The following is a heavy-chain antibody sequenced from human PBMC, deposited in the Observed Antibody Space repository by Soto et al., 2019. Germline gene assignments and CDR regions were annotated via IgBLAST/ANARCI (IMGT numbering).Heavy chain of an antibody. Sequence: PGGSLRISCAASGFTFSSYWMHWVRQAPGKGLVWVSRINSDGSSTNYADSVKGRFTISRDNAKNTLYLQMNSLRAEDTAVYYCARDQGYCSGGSCYVAGYWGQGTLVTVSS. V-gene: IGHV3-74*01. CDR1: GFTFSSYW. D-gene: IGHD2-15*01. CDR2: INSDGSST. CDR3: ARDQGYCSGGSCYVAGY. J-gene: IGHJ4*02.